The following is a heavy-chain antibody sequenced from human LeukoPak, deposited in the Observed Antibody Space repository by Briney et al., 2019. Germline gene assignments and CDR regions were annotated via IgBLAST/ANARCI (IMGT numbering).Heavy chain of an antibody. CDR1: GFTFSDAW. J-gene: IGHJ4*02. D-gene: IGHD1-26*01. Sequence: GGSLRLSCAVSGFTFSDAWMTWVRLAPGKGLEWVGRIKSNSDGGTAEYAAPVKGRFTISRDDSKNTLYLQVDSLKTEDTAIYYCVTALKWDQHFDYWGQGTLVTVSS. V-gene: IGHV3-15*01. CDR3: VTALKWDQHFDY. CDR2: IKSNSDGGTA.